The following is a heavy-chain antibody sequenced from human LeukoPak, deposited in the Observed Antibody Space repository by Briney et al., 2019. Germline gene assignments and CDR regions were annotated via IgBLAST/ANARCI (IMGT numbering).Heavy chain of an antibody. J-gene: IGHJ4*02. D-gene: IGHD3-16*01. CDR3: TRGAGWLIDY. Sequence: SETLSLTCTVSGGSISSYYWSWIRQPPGKGLEWIGYIYYSGSTNYNPSLKSRVTISVDTSKNQFSLKLNSLTAADTAVYYCTRGAGWLIDYWGQGILVTVSS. V-gene: IGHV4-59*01. CDR2: IYYSGST. CDR1: GGSISSYY.